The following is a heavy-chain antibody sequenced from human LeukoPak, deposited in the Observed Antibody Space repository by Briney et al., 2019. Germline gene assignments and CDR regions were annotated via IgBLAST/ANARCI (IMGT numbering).Heavy chain of an antibody. CDR3: ANGVADYFYY. V-gene: IGHV1-69*04. J-gene: IGHJ4*02. D-gene: IGHD2-15*01. Sequence: SVKVSCKASGFTFTNYGISWVRQAPGQGLEWMGRIIPILGIANYAQKFQGRVTITADKSTSTAYMELSSLRSEDTAVYYCANGVADYFYYWGQGTLVTVSS. CDR2: IIPILGIA. CDR1: GFTFTNYG.